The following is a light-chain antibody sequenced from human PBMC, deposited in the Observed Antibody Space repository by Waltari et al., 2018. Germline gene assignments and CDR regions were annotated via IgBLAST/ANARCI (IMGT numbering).Light chain of an antibody. J-gene: IGKJ2*01. CDR2: WAS. CDR1: QSVLYSSNHKNY. V-gene: IGKV4-1*01. Sequence: DIVMTQSPDSLAVSLGERATINCKSSQSVLYSSNHKNYLAWYQQKPGQPPKLLIYWASTRDSGVPDRFSGSGSGTEFTLTISSLQAEDVAVYYCQQYYSTPYTFGQGTKLEIK. CDR3: QQYYSTPYT.